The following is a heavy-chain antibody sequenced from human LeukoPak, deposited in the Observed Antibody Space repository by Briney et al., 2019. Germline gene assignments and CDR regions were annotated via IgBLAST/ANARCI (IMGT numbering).Heavy chain of an antibody. Sequence: ASVKVSCKASGYTFTGYYMHWVRQAPGQGLEWMGWINPNSGGTNYAQKFQGRVTMTRDTSISTAYMVLSRLRSDDTAVYYCASAYGYYLSWNAFDIWGQGTMVTVSS. V-gene: IGHV1-2*02. CDR3: ASAYGYYLSWNAFDI. D-gene: IGHD3-22*01. J-gene: IGHJ3*02. CDR2: INPNSGGT. CDR1: GYTFTGYY.